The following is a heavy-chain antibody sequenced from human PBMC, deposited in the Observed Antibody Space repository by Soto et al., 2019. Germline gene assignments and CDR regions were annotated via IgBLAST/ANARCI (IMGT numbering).Heavy chain of an antibody. J-gene: IGHJ6*02. CDR3: ARFKLQYGMDV. V-gene: IGHV4-59*12. CDR2: IYYSGST. D-gene: IGHD1-1*01. CDR1: GGSISSYY. Sequence: QVQLQESGPGLVKPSETLSLTCTVSGGSISSYYWSWIRQPPGKGLEWIGYIYYSGSTNYNPSLKSRVTISVDTSKNQFSLKLSSVTAADTAVYYCARFKLQYGMDVWGQGTTVTVSS.